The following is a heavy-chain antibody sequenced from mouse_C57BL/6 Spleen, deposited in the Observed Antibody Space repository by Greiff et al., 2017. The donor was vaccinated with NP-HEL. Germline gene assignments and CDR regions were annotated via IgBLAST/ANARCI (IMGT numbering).Heavy chain of an antibody. V-gene: IGHV5-12*01. J-gene: IGHJ3*01. Sequence: EVHLVESGGGLVQPGGSLKLSCAASGFTFSDYYMYLFRQTPAKRLELVAYISNGGGSPYYPDTVKGRFTLARDHAKNTLYLQMSRLKSEDTAMYYCARHSSGYGFAYWGQGTLVTGSA. CDR1: GFTFSDYY. D-gene: IGHD3-2*02. CDR2: ISNGGGSP. CDR3: ARHSSGYGFAY.